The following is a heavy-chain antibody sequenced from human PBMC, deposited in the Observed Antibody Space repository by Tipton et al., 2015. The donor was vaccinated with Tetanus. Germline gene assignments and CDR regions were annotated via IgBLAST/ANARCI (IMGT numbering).Heavy chain of an antibody. D-gene: IGHD5-12*01. V-gene: IGHV4-4*02. Sequence: SLRLSCAVSGVSINSNHWWSWVRQAPGKGLEWIGEISHSGGSNYNPSLKSRVAMSEDTSKNLFSLHLNSVTAADTAVYYCAKYESGSMFDPWGQGTLVTVSS. CDR3: AKYESGSMFDP. CDR1: GVSINSNHW. J-gene: IGHJ5*02. CDR2: ISHSGGS.